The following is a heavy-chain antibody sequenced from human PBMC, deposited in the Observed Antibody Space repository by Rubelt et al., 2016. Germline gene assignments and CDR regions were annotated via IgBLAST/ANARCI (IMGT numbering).Heavy chain of an antibody. CDR1: GFTFETYG. J-gene: IGHJ4*02. D-gene: IGHD5-12*01. V-gene: IGHV3-30*18. Sequence: QVQLVESGGGVVQPGRSLRLSCGGSGFTFETYGMHWVRQAPGRGLEWVALISFDGSNTYYSGSVKGRFTISRDNSKTTRFLDMNSLRPDDTAIYVCAYDKSGPGDYWGQGALVAVSS. CDR2: ISFDGSNT. CDR3: AYDKSGPGDY.